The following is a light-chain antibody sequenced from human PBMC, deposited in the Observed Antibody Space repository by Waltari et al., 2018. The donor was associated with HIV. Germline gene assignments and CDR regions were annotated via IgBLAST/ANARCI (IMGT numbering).Light chain of an antibody. CDR2: VNGDGSH. J-gene: IGLJ3*02. CDR3: QTWGTGIQV. CDR1: SGHRSYA. V-gene: IGLV4-69*02. Sequence: QVVLTQSPFASASLGASVKLTCTLSSGHRSYAIAWHQQQSEKGPRYLMKVNGDGSHIKGDGIPDRFSGSSSGAERYLTISSLQFEDEADYYCQTWGTGIQVFGGGTKLTVL.